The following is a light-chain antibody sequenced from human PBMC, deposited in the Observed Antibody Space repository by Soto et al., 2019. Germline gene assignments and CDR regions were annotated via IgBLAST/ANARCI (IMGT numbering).Light chain of an antibody. Sequence: QSVLTQPPSASATPGQMVTISCSGSRSNIGRNTVNWYQQLPGTARKLLMYKSNQRPSGVPDRYSGSKSGTSASLAISGLPSEDEADDYCAAWDYSLNGRVFGGGTKLTVL. CDR1: RSNIGRNT. V-gene: IGLV1-44*01. J-gene: IGLJ3*02. CDR3: AAWDYSLNGRV. CDR2: KSN.